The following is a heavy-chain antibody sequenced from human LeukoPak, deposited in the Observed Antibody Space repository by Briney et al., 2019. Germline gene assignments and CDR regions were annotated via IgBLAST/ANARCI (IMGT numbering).Heavy chain of an antibody. D-gene: IGHD4-17*01. J-gene: IGHJ4*02. CDR2: ISYDGSNK. CDR1: GFAFSTYG. Sequence: GGSLRLSCVASGFAFSTYGIHWVRQAPGKGLEWVAVISYDGSNKYYADSVKGRFTISRDNAKNTLYLQMNSLRAEDTAVYYCARVGGLGYGDYVFDYWGQGTLVTVSS. V-gene: IGHV3-30*12. CDR3: ARVGGLGYGDYVFDY.